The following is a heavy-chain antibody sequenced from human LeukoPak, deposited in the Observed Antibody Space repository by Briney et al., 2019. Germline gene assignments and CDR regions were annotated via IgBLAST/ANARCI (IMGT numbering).Heavy chain of an antibody. V-gene: IGHV3-23*01. D-gene: IGHD2-15*01. CDR3: AKDRRRCSSPASHGVLFDF. Sequence: GGSLRLSCAPSGFSYSYCAMAWVREATGKALEGVSYITGLSCWTFYADSIKPRLHISRHISNNTLQLQMNAVGAEDTAVYFYAKDRRRCSSPASHGVLFDFWGQGALVTVSS. J-gene: IGHJ4*02. CDR1: GFSYSYCA. CDR2: ITGLSCWT.